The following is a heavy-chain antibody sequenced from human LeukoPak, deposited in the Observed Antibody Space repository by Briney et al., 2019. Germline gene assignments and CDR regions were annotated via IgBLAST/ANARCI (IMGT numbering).Heavy chain of an antibody. Sequence: GGSLRLSCAASGFIFSSYSMNWVRQAPGKGLEWVSSISSSGRYIYYADSVKGRFTISTDNAVNSLYLQMNSLRAEDTAVYYCARAHCPGDAFDIWGQGTMVTVSS. CDR3: ARAHCPGDAFDI. J-gene: IGHJ3*02. CDR1: GFIFSSYS. V-gene: IGHV3-21*01. D-gene: IGHD2-21*01. CDR2: ISSSGRYI.